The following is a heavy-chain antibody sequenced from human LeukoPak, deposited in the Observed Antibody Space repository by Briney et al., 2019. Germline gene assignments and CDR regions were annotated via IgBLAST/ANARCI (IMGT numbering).Heavy chain of an antibody. D-gene: IGHD3-10*01. V-gene: IGHV1-8*01. J-gene: IGHJ4*02. CDR3: ARVVTMVRGVIKTLYFDY. CDR1: GYTFTSYD. CDR2: MNPNSGNT. Sequence: ASVKVSCKASGYTFTSYDINWVRQATGQGLEWMGWMNPNSGNTGYAQKFQGRVTMTRDTSISTAYMELSRLRSDDTAVYYCARVVTMVRGVIKTLYFDYWGQGTLVTVSS.